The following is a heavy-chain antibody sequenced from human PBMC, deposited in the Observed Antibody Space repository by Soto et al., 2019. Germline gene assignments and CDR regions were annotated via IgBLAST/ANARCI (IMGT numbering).Heavy chain of an antibody. CDR3: ARDYSSGWYIMALQHWFDP. Sequence: GGSLRLSCAASGFTFSSYAMHWVRQAPGKGLEWVAVISYDGSNKYYADSVKGRFTISRDNSKNTLYLQMNSLRAEDTAVYYCARDYSSGWYIMALQHWFDPWGQGTLVTVSS. CDR2: ISYDGSNK. V-gene: IGHV3-30-3*01. D-gene: IGHD6-19*01. CDR1: GFTFSSYA. J-gene: IGHJ5*02.